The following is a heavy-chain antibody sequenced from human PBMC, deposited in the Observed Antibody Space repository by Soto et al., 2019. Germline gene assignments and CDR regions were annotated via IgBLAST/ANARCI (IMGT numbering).Heavy chain of an antibody. CDR1: GDSISSGPYY. D-gene: IGHD4-4*01. CDR2: IYYRGNT. V-gene: IGHV4-31*03. Sequence: QVQLQQSGPGLVKPSQTLSLTCTVSGDSISSGPYYWSWIRQHPGKGLEWLGYIYYRGNTYYNPSLKSRLTISVDTSKNQFSLNLSSVTVADTAEYYCARSTVTATDFYYYYMDVWGKGTTVTVSS. CDR3: ARSTVTATDFYYYYMDV. J-gene: IGHJ6*03.